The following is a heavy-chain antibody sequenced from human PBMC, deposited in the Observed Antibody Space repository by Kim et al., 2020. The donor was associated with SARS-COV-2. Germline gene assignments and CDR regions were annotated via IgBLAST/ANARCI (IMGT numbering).Heavy chain of an antibody. D-gene: IGHD3-3*01. J-gene: IGHJ4*02. V-gene: IGHV3-7*03. Sequence: LSLTCAASGFTFSSYWMSWVRQAPGKGLEWVANIKQDGSEKYYVDSVKGRFTISRDNAKNSLYLQMNSLRAEDTAVYYCASPRWYDFWSGYSGGFDYWGQGTLVTVSS. CDR1: GFTFSSYW. CDR2: IKQDGSEK. CDR3: ASPRWYDFWSGYSGGFDY.